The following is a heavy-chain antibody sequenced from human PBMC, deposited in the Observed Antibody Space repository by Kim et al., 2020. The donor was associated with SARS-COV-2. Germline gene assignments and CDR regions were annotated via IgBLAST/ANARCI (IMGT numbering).Heavy chain of an antibody. D-gene: IGHD3-22*01. CDR3: ARSEYYYDSSGYYQYYFDY. CDR2: IYYSGST. CDR1: GGSISSYY. V-gene: IGHV4-59*13. J-gene: IGHJ4*02. Sequence: SETLSLTCTVSGGSISSYYWSWIRQPPGKGLEWIGYIYYSGSTNYNPSLKSRVTISVYTSKNQFSLKLSSVTAADTAVYYCARSEYYYDSSGYYQYYFDYWGQGTLVTVSS.